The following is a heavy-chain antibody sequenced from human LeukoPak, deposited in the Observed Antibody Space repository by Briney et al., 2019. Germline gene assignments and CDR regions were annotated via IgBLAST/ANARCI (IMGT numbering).Heavy chain of an antibody. V-gene: IGHV1-8*01. Sequence: GASVKVSCKASGYTLTSYDINWVRQATGQGLEWMGWMNPNSGNTGYAQKFQARVSMPRNTSISTAYMELSSLRSEDTAVYYCTRGLVVLSATSWAFDIWGHGTMVTVSS. J-gene: IGHJ3*02. CDR1: GYTLTSYD. CDR3: TRGLVVLSATSWAFDI. CDR2: MNPNSGNT. D-gene: IGHD2-15*01.